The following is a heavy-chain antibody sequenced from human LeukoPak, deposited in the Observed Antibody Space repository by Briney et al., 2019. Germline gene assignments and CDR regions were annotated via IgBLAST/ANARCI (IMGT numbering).Heavy chain of an antibody. Sequence: ASVKVSCKASGYTFTSYGISWVRQAPGQGLEWMGWISAYNGNTNYAQKLQGRVTMTTDTSTSTAYMELRSLRSDDTAVYYCARVPTYYDYVWGSYDFNWFDPWGQGTLVTVSS. CDR2: ISAYNGNT. D-gene: IGHD3-16*01. CDR1: GYTFTSYG. V-gene: IGHV1-18*01. CDR3: ARVPTYYDYVWGSYDFNWFDP. J-gene: IGHJ5*02.